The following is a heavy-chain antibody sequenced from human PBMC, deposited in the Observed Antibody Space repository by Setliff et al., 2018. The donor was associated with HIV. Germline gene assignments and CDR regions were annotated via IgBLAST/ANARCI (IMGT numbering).Heavy chain of an antibody. D-gene: IGHD1-1*01. CDR2: ISRDGSHK. CDR3: ASARIPTGGTSTSLDY. V-gene: IGHV3-30*01. J-gene: IGHJ4*02. Sequence: GGSLRLSCEASEFTFSYYAMHWVRQAPGKGLEWLAVISRDGSHKSYADSTEGRFSISRDNSKNTVFLQLNALRREDTAVYYCASARIPTGGTSTSLDYWGQGALVTVSS. CDR1: EFTFSYYA.